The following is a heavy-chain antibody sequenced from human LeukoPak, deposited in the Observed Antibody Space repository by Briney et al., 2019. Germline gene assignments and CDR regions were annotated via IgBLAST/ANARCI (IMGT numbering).Heavy chain of an antibody. CDR2: ISSSSSYI. V-gene: IGHV3-21*01. D-gene: IGHD3-3*01. CDR3: ARDTAPPYVLRILATYYFDY. Sequence: GGSLRLSCAASGFTFSDTWMSWVRQAPGKGLEWVSSISSSSSYIYYADSVKGRFTISRDNAKNSLYLQMNSLRAEDTAVYYCARDTAPPYVLRILATYYFDYWGQGTLVTVSS. J-gene: IGHJ4*02. CDR1: GFTFSDTW.